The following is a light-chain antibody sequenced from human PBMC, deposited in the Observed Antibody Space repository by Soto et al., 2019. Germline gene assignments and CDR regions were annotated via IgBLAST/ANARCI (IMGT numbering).Light chain of an antibody. V-gene: IGKV3-11*01. CDR1: QSVDTF. J-gene: IGKJ4*01. Sequence: EIVLTQSPATLSLSPGERATLSCRASQSVDTFLVWYQQKPGQAPSLLIYAASNRAAGIPARFSGSGSGTDFTLTISSLEPEDFAVYYCLQRTNCPLTVGGGTKVEIK. CDR2: AAS. CDR3: LQRTNCPLT.